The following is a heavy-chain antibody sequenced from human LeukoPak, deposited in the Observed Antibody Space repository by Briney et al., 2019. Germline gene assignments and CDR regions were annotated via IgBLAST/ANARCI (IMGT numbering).Heavy chain of an antibody. D-gene: IGHD3-10*01. CDR3: AKGRSGSPLDY. Sequence: GGSLRLSCAASGFTFSSYGMHWVRQAPGKGLEWVAFTRYDGSNKYYADSVKGRFTISRDNSKNTLYLQMNSLRAEDTAVYYCAKGRSGSPLDYWGQGTLVTVSS. CDR2: TRYDGSNK. CDR1: GFTFSSYG. V-gene: IGHV3-30*02. J-gene: IGHJ4*02.